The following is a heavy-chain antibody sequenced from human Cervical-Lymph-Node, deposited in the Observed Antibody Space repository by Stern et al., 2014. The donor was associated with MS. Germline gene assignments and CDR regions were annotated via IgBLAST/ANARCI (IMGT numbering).Heavy chain of an antibody. Sequence: QVQLQESGPGLVKPSETLSLTCTVSGGSISSYYWSWIRQPPGKGLEWIGYIYYSGSTNYNPSLKSRVTISVDTSKNQFSLKLSSVTAADTAVYYCARRMVRGVIAFDYWGQGTLVTVSS. J-gene: IGHJ4*02. CDR2: IYYSGST. D-gene: IGHD3-10*01. V-gene: IGHV4-59*01. CDR3: ARRMVRGVIAFDY. CDR1: GGSISSYY.